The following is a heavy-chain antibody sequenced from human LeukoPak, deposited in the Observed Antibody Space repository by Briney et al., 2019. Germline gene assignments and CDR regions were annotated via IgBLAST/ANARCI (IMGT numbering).Heavy chain of an antibody. Sequence: PGGSLRLSCAASGFNFNNAWMTWVRQTPGKGLEWVGRVKSESDGGTTGYGAAVKGRFSISRDDSKSTVYLQMNTLKTEDTAVYYCTTDGGSGYYDPGGYWGQGILVTVSS. CDR2: VKSESDGGTT. J-gene: IGHJ4*02. V-gene: IGHV3-15*01. CDR1: GFNFNNAW. CDR3: TTDGGSGYYDPGGY. D-gene: IGHD3-3*01.